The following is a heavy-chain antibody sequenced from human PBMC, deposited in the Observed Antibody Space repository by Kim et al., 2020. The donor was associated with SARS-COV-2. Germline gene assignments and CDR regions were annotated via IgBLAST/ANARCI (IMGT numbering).Heavy chain of an antibody. CDR3: ARPRDISVAPSEAFDI. Sequence: SETLSLTCTVSGASISSSEYYWGWIRQPPGKGLEWIGTIYYSGSTYYNPSLKSRVTMVLDSSINQISLKLTSVTATDTAVYYCARPRDISVAPSEAFDIWGQGTMVTVSS. V-gene: IGHV4-39*01. J-gene: IGHJ3*02. D-gene: IGHD6-19*01. CDR2: IYYSGST. CDR1: GASISSSEYY.